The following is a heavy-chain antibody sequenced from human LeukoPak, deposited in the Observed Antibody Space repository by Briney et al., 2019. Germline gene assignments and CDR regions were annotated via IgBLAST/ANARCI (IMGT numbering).Heavy chain of an antibody. D-gene: IGHD5-18*01. CDR2: IYYSGST. V-gene: IGHV4-39*07. J-gene: IGHJ6*03. Sequence: SETLSLTCTVSGGSISSSSYYWAWIRQPPGKGLEWIGSIYYSGSTYYNASLKSRVTISVDTSNNQFSLKLNSVTAADTAVYYCARDSSGYTYGLYYYYYYYMDVWGKGTTVTVSS. CDR1: GGSISSSSYY. CDR3: ARDSSGYTYGLYYYYYYYMDV.